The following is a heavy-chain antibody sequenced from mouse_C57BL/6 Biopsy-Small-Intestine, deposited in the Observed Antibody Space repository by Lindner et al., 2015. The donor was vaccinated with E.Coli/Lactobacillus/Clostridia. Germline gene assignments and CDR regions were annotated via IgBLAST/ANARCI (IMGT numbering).Heavy chain of an antibody. D-gene: IGHD1-1*01. Sequence: VQLQESGPELVKPGASVKMSCKASGYTFTDYNMHWVKQSHGKSLEWIGYINPNNGGTSYNQKFKGKATLTVNKSSSTAYMELRSLTSEDSAVYYCARWVTTVVADYFDYWGQGTTLTVSS. CDR2: INPNNGGT. J-gene: IGHJ2*01. CDR3: ARWVTTVVADYFDY. V-gene: IGHV1-22*01. CDR1: GYTFTDYN.